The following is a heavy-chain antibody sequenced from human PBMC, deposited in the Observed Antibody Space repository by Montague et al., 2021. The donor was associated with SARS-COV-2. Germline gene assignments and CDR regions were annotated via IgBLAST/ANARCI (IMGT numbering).Heavy chain of an antibody. CDR3: ARGGLGNRGFDY. J-gene: IGHJ4*02. CDR1: DVSLSTSTW. Sequence: SETLSLTSVASDVSLSTSTWWSWVRQSPGKGLEWVGEIYLSGFTXYNPPGKSRVSISLDDSRSQFSLRLTSVTAADTAVYFCARGGLGNRGFDYWGQGTLVTVSS. D-gene: IGHD3/OR15-3a*01. V-gene: IGHV4-4*02. CDR2: IYLSGFT.